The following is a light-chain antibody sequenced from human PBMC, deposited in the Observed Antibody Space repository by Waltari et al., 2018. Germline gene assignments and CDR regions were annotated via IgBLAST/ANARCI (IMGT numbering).Light chain of an antibody. Sequence: DVVMTQSPLSLPVTLGQAASISCKSSQSLVHSDRNTHLTWFQQRPGQSPRRLIYRVFNRDSGVPDRFSGSGSGTDFTLKISRVEAEDVGVYYCMQGTHWPYTFGQGTKLDIK. CDR1: QSLVHSDRNTH. J-gene: IGKJ2*01. CDR2: RVF. CDR3: MQGTHWPYT. V-gene: IGKV2-30*02.